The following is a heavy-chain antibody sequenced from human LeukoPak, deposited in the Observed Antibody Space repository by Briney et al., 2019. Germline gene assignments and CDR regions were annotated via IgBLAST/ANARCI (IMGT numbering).Heavy chain of an antibody. Sequence: GGSLRLSCAASGFTFSSYSMNWVRQAPGKGLEWVSSISSSSSYIYYADSVKGRFTISRDNAKNSLYLQMNSLRAEDTAVYYCASGITIFGVVINAFDIWGQGSMVTVSS. D-gene: IGHD3-3*01. J-gene: IGHJ3*02. CDR2: ISSSSSYI. CDR1: GFTFSSYS. CDR3: ASGITIFGVVINAFDI. V-gene: IGHV3-21*01.